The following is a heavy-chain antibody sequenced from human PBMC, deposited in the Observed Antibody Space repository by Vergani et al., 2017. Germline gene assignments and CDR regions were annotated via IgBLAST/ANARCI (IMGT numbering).Heavy chain of an antibody. Sequence: EVQLLESGGDLVQPGGSLRLSCAASGVTFIMHAMTWVRQAPGDGLEWVSGISGSGGFTYYADSVKGRFTISRDNSKNTMFLQMNNLNAEDTAVYYCAKDNVPGYYDSSGYCDYWGQGTLVTVSS. CDR2: ISGSGGFT. V-gene: IGHV3-23*01. J-gene: IGHJ4*02. CDR3: AKDNVPGYYDSSGYCDY. CDR1: GVTFIMHA. D-gene: IGHD3-22*01.